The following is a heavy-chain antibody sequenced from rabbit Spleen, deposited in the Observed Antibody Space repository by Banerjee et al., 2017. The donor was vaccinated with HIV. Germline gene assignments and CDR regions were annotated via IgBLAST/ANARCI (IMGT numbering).Heavy chain of an antibody. CDR3: ARDTSSSFSSYGMDL. D-gene: IGHD1-1*01. CDR2: IDTGSSGFT. CDR1: GFSFTTNHY. J-gene: IGHJ6*01. V-gene: IGHV1S40*01. Sequence: QSLEESGGDLVKPGASLTLTCTASGFSFTTNHYLCWVRQAPGKGLEWIACIDTGSSGFTYFATWAKGRFTYSKTSSTTVTLQMTRLTAADTATYFCARDTSSSFSSYGMDLWGPGTLVTVS.